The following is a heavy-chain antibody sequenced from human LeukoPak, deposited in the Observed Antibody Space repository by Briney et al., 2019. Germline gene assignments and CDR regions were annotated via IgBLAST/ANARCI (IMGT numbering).Heavy chain of an antibody. V-gene: IGHV3-11*06. Sequence: GGSLRLSCTASGFXFSDYYMTWIRQAPGKGLEWISYISSSTAYTNYADSVKGRFTISRDNAKNAMYLQMNSLRAEDTAVYYCARVASFYYGSGSSTRGGMDVWGRGTSVTVSS. CDR3: ARVASFYYGSGSSTRGGMDV. D-gene: IGHD3-10*01. CDR1: GFXFSDYY. J-gene: IGHJ6*02. CDR2: ISSSTAYT.